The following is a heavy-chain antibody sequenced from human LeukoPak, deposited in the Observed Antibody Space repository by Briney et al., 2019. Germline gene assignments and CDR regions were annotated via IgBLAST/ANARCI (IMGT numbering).Heavy chain of an antibody. Sequence: GGAPRIFRCASCVYFCSYGIYWGRQSPREGLGWGSGISWNSGSIGYADSVKGRFTITRDNAKNSLYLQMNSLRAEDTALYYCAKDGGSYNLYAFNIWGQGTMVTVSS. D-gene: IGHD1-26*01. CDR2: ISWNSGSI. CDR3: AKDGGSYNLYAFNI. V-gene: IGHV3-9*01. CDR1: CVYFCSYG. J-gene: IGHJ3*02.